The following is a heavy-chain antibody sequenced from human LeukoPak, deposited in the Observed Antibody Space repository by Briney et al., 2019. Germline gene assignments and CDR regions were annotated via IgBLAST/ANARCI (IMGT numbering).Heavy chain of an antibody. D-gene: IGHD4-17*01. CDR3: ARGEGYGDYGAFDI. J-gene: IGHJ3*02. V-gene: IGHV4-30-2*01. CDR2: IYHSGST. CDR1: GVSISSGGYY. Sequence: MSSQTLSLTCTVSGVSISSGGYYWSWIRQPPGKGLERIGYIYHSGSTYYNPSLKSRVTISVDRSKNQFSLKLSSVTAADTAVYYCARGEGYGDYGAFDIWGQGTMVTVSS.